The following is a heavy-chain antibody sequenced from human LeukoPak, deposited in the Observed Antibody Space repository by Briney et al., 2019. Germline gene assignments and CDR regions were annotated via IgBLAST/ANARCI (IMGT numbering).Heavy chain of an antibody. CDR1: GFTFSSYG. CDR2: IKQDGSEK. Sequence: GGSLRLSCAASGFTFSSYGMHWVRQAPGKGLEWVANIKQDGSEKYYVDSVKGRFTISRDNAKNSLYLQMNSLRAEDTAVYYCARDPAGYCSSTSCYVYYWGQGTLVTVSS. V-gene: IGHV3-7*01. CDR3: ARDPAGYCSSTSCYVYY. D-gene: IGHD2-2*01. J-gene: IGHJ4*02.